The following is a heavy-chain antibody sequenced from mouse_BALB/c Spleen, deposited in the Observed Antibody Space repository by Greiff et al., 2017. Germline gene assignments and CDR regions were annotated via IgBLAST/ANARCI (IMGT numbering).Heavy chain of an antibody. J-gene: IGHJ3*01. Sequence: VQLQQSGPELVKPGASVKISCKASGYTFTDYNMHWVKQSHGKSLEWIGYIYPYNGGTGYNQKFKSKATLTVDNSSSTAYMELRSLTSEDSAVYYCARSYYGRGAYWGQGTLVTVSA. CDR1: GYTFTDYN. D-gene: IGHD1-1*01. V-gene: IGHV1S29*02. CDR2: IYPYNGGT. CDR3: ARSYYGRGAY.